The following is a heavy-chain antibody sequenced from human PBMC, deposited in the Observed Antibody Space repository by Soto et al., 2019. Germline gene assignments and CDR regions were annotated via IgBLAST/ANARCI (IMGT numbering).Heavy chain of an antibody. CDR1: GDTFSSHA. V-gene: IGHV1-69*06. J-gene: IGHJ4*02. CDR2: IIPIFDAR. CDR3: ARSSTTYYYPSSPYWPDKELDI. Sequence: ASVKVACKASGDTFSSHALSWGRQAPGQGLEWMGGIIPIFDARTYAQKFQGRVTISADKSTKTGYMELSSLTSEDTAVYYCARSSTTYYYPSSPYWPDKELDIWGQGTLVTVSS. D-gene: IGHD3-10*01.